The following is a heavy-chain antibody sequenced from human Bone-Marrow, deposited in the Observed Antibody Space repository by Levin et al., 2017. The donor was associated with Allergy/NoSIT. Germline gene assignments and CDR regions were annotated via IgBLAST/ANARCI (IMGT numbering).Heavy chain of an antibody. CDR3: AKGWDIVVVLGPLDL. J-gene: IGHJ4*02. Sequence: HAGGSLRLSCAASGFTFNKYGIHWVRQAPGKGLEWVAVISYDGSEEFYADSVKGRFTVSRDNSQNTAHLQMNSLRADDTAVYFCAKGWDIVVVLGPLDLWGQGTLVTVST. CDR2: ISYDGSEE. CDR1: GFTFNKYG. V-gene: IGHV3-30*18. D-gene: IGHD2-2*01.